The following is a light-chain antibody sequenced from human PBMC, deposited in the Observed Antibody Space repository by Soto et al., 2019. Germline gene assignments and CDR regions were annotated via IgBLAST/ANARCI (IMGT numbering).Light chain of an antibody. CDR3: QQRSNWPPLT. J-gene: IGKJ4*01. V-gene: IGKV3-11*01. CDR2: DAS. CDR1: QSVSSY. Sequence: EIVLTQSPATLSLSPGERATLSCRASQSVSSYLAWYQQKPGRAPRLLIYDASSRATGIPARFSGSGSGTDFTLTISSLEPEDFAVYYCQQRSNWPPLTFGGGTKVDIK.